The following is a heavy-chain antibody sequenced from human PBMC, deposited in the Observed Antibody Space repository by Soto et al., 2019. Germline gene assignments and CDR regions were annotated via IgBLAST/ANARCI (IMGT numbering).Heavy chain of an antibody. CDR3: AKGRPSYASGNCPEFDY. CDR1: GVTFSNYG. Sequence: QMQLVESGGGVVQPGRSLRLSCAVSGVTFSNYGMHWVRRAPGKGLEWVAAISYDGNAEYYADSVKGRFTISRDSSKNTLYLQMNSLRAEDTAVYYCAKGRPSYASGNCPEFDYWGQGTLVTVSS. D-gene: IGHD3-10*01. J-gene: IGHJ4*02. V-gene: IGHV3-30*18. CDR2: ISYDGNAE.